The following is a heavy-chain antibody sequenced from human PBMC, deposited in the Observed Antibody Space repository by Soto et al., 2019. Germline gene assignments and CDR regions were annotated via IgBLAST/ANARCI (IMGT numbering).Heavy chain of an antibody. J-gene: IGHJ5*02. V-gene: IGHV1-8*01. D-gene: IGHD3-3*01. Sequence: GASVKVSCKASGYTFTSYDINWVRQATGQGLEWMGWMNPNSGNTGYAQKFQGRVTMTRNTSTGTAYMEMSSLTSEDTAVYYCAAQPTYFDLWSDYPPWFDPWGQGTRVTVSS. CDR2: MNPNSGNT. CDR3: AAQPTYFDLWSDYPPWFDP. CDR1: GYTFTSYD.